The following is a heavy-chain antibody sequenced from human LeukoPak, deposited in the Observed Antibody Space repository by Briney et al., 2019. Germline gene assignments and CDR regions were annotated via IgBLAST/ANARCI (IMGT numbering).Heavy chain of an antibody. Sequence: GASVKVSCKASGYTFTGYGISWVRQAPGQGLEWMGWISAYNGNTNYAQKLQGRVTMTTDTSTSTAYMELRSLRSDDTAVYYCAGDLIVGATWYYGMDVWGQGTTVTVSS. V-gene: IGHV1-18*01. CDR1: GYTFTGYG. J-gene: IGHJ6*02. D-gene: IGHD1-26*01. CDR3: AGDLIVGATWYYGMDV. CDR2: ISAYNGNT.